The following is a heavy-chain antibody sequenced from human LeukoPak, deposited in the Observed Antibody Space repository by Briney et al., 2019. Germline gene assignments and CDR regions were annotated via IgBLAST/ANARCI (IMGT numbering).Heavy chain of an antibody. CDR1: GGSFSGYY. D-gene: IGHD6-19*01. CDR2: INHSGST. Sequence: SETLSLTCAVYGGSFSGYYWSWIRQPPGKGLEWIGEINHSGSTNYNPSLKSRVTISVDTSENQFSLKLSSVTAADTAVYYCARDKWLATVFDYWGQGTLVTVSS. CDR3: ARDKWLATVFDY. J-gene: IGHJ4*02. V-gene: IGHV4-34*01.